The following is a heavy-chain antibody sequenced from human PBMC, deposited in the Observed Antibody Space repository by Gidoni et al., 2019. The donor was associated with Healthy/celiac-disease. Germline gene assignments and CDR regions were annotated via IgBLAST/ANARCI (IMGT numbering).Heavy chain of an antibody. CDR3: ATGGYRYGPQYYYYGMDV. Sequence: QVQLVQSGAEGKKPGASVKISCKVSGYNLTALSLHWVRQAPGKGLEWMGVFDPADGETLYAQKFQGRVTMTEDTSTASAYMVLSSLRSDDTAVYYCATGGYRYGPQYYYYGMDVWGQGTTVTVSS. J-gene: IGHJ6*02. V-gene: IGHV1-24*01. CDR2: FDPADGET. D-gene: IGHD5-18*01. CDR1: GYNLTALS.